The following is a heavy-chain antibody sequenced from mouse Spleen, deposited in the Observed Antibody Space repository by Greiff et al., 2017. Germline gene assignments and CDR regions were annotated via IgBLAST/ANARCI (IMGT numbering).Heavy chain of an antibody. Sequence: QVQLKEPGAELVRPGSSVKLSCKASGYTFTSYWMHWVKQRPIQGLEWIGNIDPSDSETHYNQKFKDKATLTVDKSSSTAYMQLSSLTSEDSAVYYCARNGYYPYWYFDVWGAGTTVTVSS. CDR1: GYTFTSYW. CDR3: ARNGYYPYWYFDV. J-gene: IGHJ1*01. V-gene: IGHV1-52*01. CDR2: IDPSDSET. D-gene: IGHD2-3*01.